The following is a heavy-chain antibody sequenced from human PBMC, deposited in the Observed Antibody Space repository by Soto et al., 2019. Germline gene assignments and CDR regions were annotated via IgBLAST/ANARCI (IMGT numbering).Heavy chain of an antibody. J-gene: IGHJ4*02. CDR2: IDPSDSYT. V-gene: IGHV5-10-1*01. D-gene: IGHD6-13*01. Sequence: GESLKISCKGSGYDFFGYWIAWVRQMPGKGLEWMGRIDPSDSYTNYSPSFQGHVTISADKSISTAYLQWSSLKASDTAMYYCARLGPSGIAFDYWGQGTLVTVSS. CDR1: GYDFFGYW. CDR3: ARLGPSGIAFDY.